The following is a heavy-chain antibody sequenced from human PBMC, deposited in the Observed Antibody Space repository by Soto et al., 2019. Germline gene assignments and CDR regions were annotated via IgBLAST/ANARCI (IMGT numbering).Heavy chain of an antibody. Sequence: SETLSLTCTVSGGSISSGGYYWSWIRQHPGKGLEWIGYIYYSGSTYYNPSLKSRVTISVDTSKNQFSLKLSSVTAADTAVYYCARGPYYCSSTSCSPGGWFDPWGQGTLVTVSS. CDR1: GGSISSGGYY. CDR3: ARGPYYCSSTSCSPGGWFDP. D-gene: IGHD2-2*01. V-gene: IGHV4-31*03. CDR2: IYYSGST. J-gene: IGHJ5*02.